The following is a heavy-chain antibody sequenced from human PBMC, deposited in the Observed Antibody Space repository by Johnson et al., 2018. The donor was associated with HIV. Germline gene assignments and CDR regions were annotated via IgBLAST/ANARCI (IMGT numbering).Heavy chain of an antibody. V-gene: IGHV3-20*04. CDR1: GFTFSSYG. Sequence: EVHLVESGGGVVQPGGSLRLSCAASGFTFSSYGMSWVRQVPGKGLEWVSGINWNGGSTGYADSVKGRFTISRDNAKNSLYLQMNSLRAEDTALYYCARGGRYYDPGAFDIWGQGAMVTVSS. J-gene: IGHJ3*02. D-gene: IGHD3-22*01. CDR3: ARGGRYYDPGAFDI. CDR2: INWNGGST.